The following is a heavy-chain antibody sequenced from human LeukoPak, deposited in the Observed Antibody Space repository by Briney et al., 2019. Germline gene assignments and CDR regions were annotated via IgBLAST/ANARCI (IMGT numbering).Heavy chain of an antibody. CDR1: GFTFSSYS. Sequence: GGSLRLSCAASGFTFSSYSMNWVRQAPGKGLEWVSSISSSSSYIYYADSVKGRFTISRDNAKNTLYLQMNSLRAEDTAVYYCAKLGIVGATDYWGQGTLVTVSS. V-gene: IGHV3-21*04. CDR2: ISSSSSYI. D-gene: IGHD1-26*01. CDR3: AKLGIVGATDY. J-gene: IGHJ4*02.